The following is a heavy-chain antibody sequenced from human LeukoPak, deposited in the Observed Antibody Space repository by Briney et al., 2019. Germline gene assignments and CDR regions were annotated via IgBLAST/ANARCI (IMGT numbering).Heavy chain of an antibody. D-gene: IGHD2-15*01. Sequence: GGSLRLSCAASGFTVSTNFLTWVRQAPEKGQEWVSFIYSGGSTYYADSVKGRFTISRDNSKNTLYLQMNSLRAEDTAVYYCARYCSGGSCYDWGQGTLVTVSS. J-gene: IGHJ4*02. CDR1: GFTVSTNF. CDR2: IYSGGST. CDR3: ARYCSGGSCYD. V-gene: IGHV3-66*01.